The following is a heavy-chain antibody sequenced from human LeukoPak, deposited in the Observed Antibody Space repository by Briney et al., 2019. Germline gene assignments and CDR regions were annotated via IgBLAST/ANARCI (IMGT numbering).Heavy chain of an antibody. CDR3: ARDLEYSSGSVWNKYFDY. Sequence: ASVKVSCKASGYTFSDYYLHWVRQAPGQGLEWMGHIDPNRGGTQYPQKFQGRVTMTRDTSTSSVYMELSSLTFDDTAVYYCARDLEYSSGSVWNKYFDYWGHGTLVTVSS. V-gene: IGHV1-2*06. D-gene: IGHD5-18*01. J-gene: IGHJ4*01. CDR1: GYTFSDYY. CDR2: IDPNRGGT.